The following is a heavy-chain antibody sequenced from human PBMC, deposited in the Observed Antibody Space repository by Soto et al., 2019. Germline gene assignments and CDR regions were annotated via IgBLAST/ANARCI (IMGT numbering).Heavy chain of an antibody. CDR3: ARSHDFWSSHWGMEV. J-gene: IGHJ6*04. D-gene: IGHD3-3*01. V-gene: IGHV4-39*01. Sequence: SETLSLTCTVSGGSISGSNYSWGWIRQPPGKGLDWIGSIYHNGFTYYNPSLKSRVTKSVDTSKNQFSLKLSSLTAADTAVYYCARSHDFWSSHWGMEVWGKGSTVT. CDR2: IYHNGFT. CDR1: GGSISGSNYS.